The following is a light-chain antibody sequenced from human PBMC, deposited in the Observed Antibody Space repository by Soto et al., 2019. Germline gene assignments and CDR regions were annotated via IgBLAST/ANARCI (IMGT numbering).Light chain of an antibody. Sequence: EIVFTQSPSTLSVSPGERATLSCRASHSVNSNLAWYQQKPGQAPRLLIYGASSRATGIPARFSGSGSGTEFTLTITSLQSEDFAVYYCQQYNSWPRTFGQGTKVDIK. CDR1: HSVNSN. J-gene: IGKJ1*01. CDR2: GAS. CDR3: QQYNSWPRT. V-gene: IGKV3-15*01.